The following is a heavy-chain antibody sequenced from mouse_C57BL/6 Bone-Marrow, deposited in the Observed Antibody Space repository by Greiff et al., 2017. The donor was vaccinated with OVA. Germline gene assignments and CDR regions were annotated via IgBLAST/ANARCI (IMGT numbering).Heavy chain of an antibody. D-gene: IGHD1-1*01. CDR3: ARDLYYYGSRMDY. J-gene: IGHJ4*01. CDR1: GYTFTSYW. CDR2: INPSSGYT. V-gene: IGHV1-7*01. Sequence: VQLKQSGAELAKPGASVKLSCKASGYTFTSYWMHWVKQRPGQGLEWIGYINPSSGYTKYNQKFKDKATLTADKSSSTAYMQLSSLTYEDSAVYYCARDLYYYGSRMDYWGQGTSVTVSS.